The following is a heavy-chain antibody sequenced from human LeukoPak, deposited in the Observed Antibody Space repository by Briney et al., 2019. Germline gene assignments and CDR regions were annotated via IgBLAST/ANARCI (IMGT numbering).Heavy chain of an antibody. CDR1: GGSISSCAYY. Sequence: SQTLSLTCTVSGGSISSCAYYWSWIPQHPGKGLEWIGYIYHSGSTYYNPPLKSRLTISVEMSKTQLSLKLSSVTAADTAVYYCARARDYYDSSGRRDDFDIWGQGTMVTVSS. D-gene: IGHD3-22*01. CDR2: IYHSGST. J-gene: IGHJ3*02. CDR3: ARARDYYDSSGRRDDFDI. V-gene: IGHV4-31*03.